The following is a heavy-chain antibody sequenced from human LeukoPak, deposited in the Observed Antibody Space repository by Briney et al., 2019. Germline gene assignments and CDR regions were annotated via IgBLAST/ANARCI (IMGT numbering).Heavy chain of an antibody. D-gene: IGHD5-24*01. CDR3: ARRSRDGYKGGIAGFDP. V-gene: IGHV4-30-4*01. Sequence: SESLSLNCTVSGCSISSGDYYWSWLRQPPGKGLEWVGSIYYSGSTYYNPSLKSRVTISVDTSKNQFSLKLSSVTAADTAVYYCARRSRDGYKGGIAGFDPWGQGTLVTVSS. J-gene: IGHJ5*02. CDR2: IYYSGST. CDR1: GCSISSGDYY.